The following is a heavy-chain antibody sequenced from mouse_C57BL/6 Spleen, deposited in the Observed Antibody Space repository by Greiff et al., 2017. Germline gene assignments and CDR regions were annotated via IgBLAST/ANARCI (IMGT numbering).Heavy chain of an antibody. V-gene: IGHV1-82*01. Sequence: VKLMESGPELVKPGASVKISCKASGYAFSSSWMNWVKQRPGKGLEWIGRIYPGDGDTNYNGKFKGKATLTADKSSSTAYMQLSSLTSEDSAVYFCADSSGYVGYAMDYWGQGTSVTVSS. D-gene: IGHD3-2*02. CDR2: IYPGDGDT. CDR1: GYAFSSSW. J-gene: IGHJ4*01. CDR3: ADSSGYVGYAMDY.